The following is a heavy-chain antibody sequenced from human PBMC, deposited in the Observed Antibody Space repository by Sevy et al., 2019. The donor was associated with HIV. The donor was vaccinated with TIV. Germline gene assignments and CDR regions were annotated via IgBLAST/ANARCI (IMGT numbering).Heavy chain of an antibody. J-gene: IGHJ4*02. V-gene: IGHV3-30-3*01. CDR2: ISYDGSNK. Sequence: GGSLRLSCAASGFTFSSYAMHWVRQAPGKGLEWVAVISYDGSNKYYADSVKGRFTISRDNSKNTLYLQMNSLRAEDTAVYYCASELTHGSSWDNFDYWGQGTLVTVSS. CDR3: ASELTHGSSWDNFDY. D-gene: IGHD6-13*01. CDR1: GFTFSSYA.